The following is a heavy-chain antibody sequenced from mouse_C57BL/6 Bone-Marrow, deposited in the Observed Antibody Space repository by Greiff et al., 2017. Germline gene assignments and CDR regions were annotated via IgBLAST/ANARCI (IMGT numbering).Heavy chain of an antibody. CDR2: SRTKANDYTT. V-gene: IGHV7-1*01. J-gene: IGHJ2*01. D-gene: IGHD2-3*01. CDR3: ARGYDLDY. Sequence: EVHLVESGGGLVQSGRSLRLSCATSGFTFSDFYMEWVRQAPGKGLEWIAASRTKANDYTTEYSASVKGRFIVSRYTSQSILYLQMHALRAEDTAIYYCARGYDLDYWGQGTTLTVSS. CDR1: GFTFSDFY.